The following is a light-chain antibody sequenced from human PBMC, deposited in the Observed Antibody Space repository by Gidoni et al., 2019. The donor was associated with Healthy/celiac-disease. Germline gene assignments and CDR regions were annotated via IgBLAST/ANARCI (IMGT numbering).Light chain of an antibody. Sequence: QSALTQPASVSGSPGQSTTISCTGTSSDGGGYNYVSWYQHHPGKAPKLVIYDVSNRPSVVSNRFSGSKSGNTDSLTISGLQAEDEADYYCSSYTSSSTPYVFGTGTKVTVL. J-gene: IGLJ1*01. CDR1: SSDGGGYNY. V-gene: IGLV2-14*03. CDR3: SSYTSSSTPYV. CDR2: DVS.